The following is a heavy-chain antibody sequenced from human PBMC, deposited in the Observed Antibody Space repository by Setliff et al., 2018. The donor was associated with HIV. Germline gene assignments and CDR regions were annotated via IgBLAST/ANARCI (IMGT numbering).Heavy chain of an antibody. Sequence: SETLSLTCAVSGYSITSGYSWGWIRQSPGKGLEWIGNAYHSGSTNYNPSLKSRVTISVDKSKNQFSLKLSSVTAADTAVYYCARANGGYSYGLRGGMDVWGQGTTVTVSS. CDR2: AYHSGST. J-gene: IGHJ6*02. CDR1: GYSITSGYS. V-gene: IGHV4-38-2*01. D-gene: IGHD5-18*01. CDR3: ARANGGYSYGLRGGMDV.